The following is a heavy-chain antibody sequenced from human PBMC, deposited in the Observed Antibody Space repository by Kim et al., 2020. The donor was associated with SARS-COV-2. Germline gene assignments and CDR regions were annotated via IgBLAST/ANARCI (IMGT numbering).Heavy chain of an antibody. J-gene: IGHJ4*02. Sequence: GGSLRLSCAASGFTFSSHWMSWVRQAPGKGLEWVANIRQYGNDKYSVYSGKGQFTISIDKAKTSLYLQMNIHRVEDTGMYYCASARAASFAYWDYWGLGT. CDR2: IRQYGNDK. CDR1: GFTFSSHW. D-gene: IGHD5-18*01. V-gene: IGHV3-7*01. CDR3: ASARAASFAYWDY.